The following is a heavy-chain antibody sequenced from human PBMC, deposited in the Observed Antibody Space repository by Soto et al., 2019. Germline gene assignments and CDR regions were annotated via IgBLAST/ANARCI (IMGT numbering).Heavy chain of an antibody. V-gene: IGHV3-23*01. J-gene: IGHJ4*02. D-gene: IGHD3-10*01. CDR3: AKDGSGTTMTYYFDY. Sequence: GGSLRLSCAASGFTFSSYAMSWVRQAPGKGLEWVSAISGSGGSTYYADSVKGRFTISRDNSKNTLYLQMNSLRAEDTAVYYCAKDGSGTTMTYYFDYWGQGTLVTVPS. CDR2: ISGSGGST. CDR1: GFTFSSYA.